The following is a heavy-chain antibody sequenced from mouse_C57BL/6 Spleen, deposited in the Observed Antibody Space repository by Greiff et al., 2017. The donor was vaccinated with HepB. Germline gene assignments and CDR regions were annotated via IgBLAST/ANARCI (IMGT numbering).Heavy chain of an antibody. CDR3: ARGTIYYDYDNYAMDY. Sequence: VQLQQSGPELVKPGASVKIPCKASGYTFTDYNMDWVKQSHGKSLEWIGDINPNNGGTIYNQKFKGKATLTVDKSSSTAYMELRSLTSEDTAVYYCARGTIYYDYDNYAMDYWGQGTSVTVSS. J-gene: IGHJ4*01. D-gene: IGHD2-4*01. CDR2: INPNNGGT. CDR1: GYTFTDYN. V-gene: IGHV1-18*01.